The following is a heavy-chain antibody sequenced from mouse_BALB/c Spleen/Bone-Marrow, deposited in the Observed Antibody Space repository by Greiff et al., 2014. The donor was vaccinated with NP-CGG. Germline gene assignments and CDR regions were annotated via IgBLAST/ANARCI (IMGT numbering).Heavy chain of an antibody. CDR1: GYTFTDYA. Sequence: VQLPQSVPELARPGVSVKISCKGSGYTFTDYAMHWVKQSHAKSLEWIGVISTYSGNTNYNQKFKGKATMTVDKSSSTAYMELARLTSEDSAIYYCARYGYGSSYYAMDYWGQGTSVTVSS. V-gene: IGHV1-67*01. CDR3: ARYGYGSSYYAMDY. D-gene: IGHD1-1*01. J-gene: IGHJ4*01. CDR2: ISTYSGNT.